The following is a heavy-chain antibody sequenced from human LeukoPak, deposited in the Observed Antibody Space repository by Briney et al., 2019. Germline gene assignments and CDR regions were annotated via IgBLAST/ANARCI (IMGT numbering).Heavy chain of an antibody. CDR1: GFTFSSYA. J-gene: IGHJ4*02. V-gene: IGHV3-9*01. Sequence: GGSLRLSCAASGFTFSSYAMSWVRQAPGKGLEWVSGISWNSGSIGYVDSVKGRFTIPRDNAKKSLYLQMNSLRAEDTALYYCAKATSGYSHGYVSPFDFWGQGILVTVSS. CDR2: ISWNSGSI. CDR3: AKATSGYSHGYVSPFDF. D-gene: IGHD5-18*01.